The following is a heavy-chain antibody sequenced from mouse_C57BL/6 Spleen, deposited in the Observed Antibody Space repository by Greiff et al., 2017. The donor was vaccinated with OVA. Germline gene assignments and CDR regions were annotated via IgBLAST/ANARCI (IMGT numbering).Heavy chain of an antibody. J-gene: IGHJ4*01. CDR3: ARSGRDSYGVCAMDY. D-gene: IGHD1-1*01. Sequence: QVQLQQSGAELVRPGTSVKVSCKASGYAFTNYLIEWVKQRPGQGLEWIGVINPGSGGTNYNEKFKGKATLTADKSTSTAYMQLSSRTSEDSAVSFCARSGRDSYGVCAMDYWGQGTSVTVSS. CDR1: GYAFTNYL. V-gene: IGHV1-54*01. CDR2: INPGSGGT.